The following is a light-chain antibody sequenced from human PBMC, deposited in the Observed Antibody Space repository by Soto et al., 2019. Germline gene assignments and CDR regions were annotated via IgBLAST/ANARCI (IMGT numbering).Light chain of an antibody. J-gene: IGLJ1*01. CDR1: SSDGDDYKD. V-gene: IGLV2-14*01. CDR3: SSYTTSSTV. CDR2: EVK. Sequence: QSALTQPASVSGSPGQSITISCTGTSSDGDDYKDVSWYQQHPGKAPKLMIYEVKYRPSGVSDRFSGSKSGNTASLTISGHQAEDEADYYCSSYTTSSTVFGTGTKLTVL.